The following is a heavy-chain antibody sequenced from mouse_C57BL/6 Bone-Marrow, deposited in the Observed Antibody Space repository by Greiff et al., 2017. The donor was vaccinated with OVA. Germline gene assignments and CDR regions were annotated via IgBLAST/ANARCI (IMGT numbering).Heavy chain of an antibody. Sequence: EVKLVESGGGLVQPGGSLKLSCAASGFTFSDYYMYWVRQTPEKRLEWVAYISNGGGSTYYPDTVKGRFTISRDNAKHTLYLQMSRLKSEDTAMYYCARRSYYGSSYGWYFDYWGQGTTLTVSS. CDR2: ISNGGGST. J-gene: IGHJ2*01. CDR1: GFTFSDYY. CDR3: ARRSYYGSSYGWYFDY. V-gene: IGHV5-12*01. D-gene: IGHD1-1*01.